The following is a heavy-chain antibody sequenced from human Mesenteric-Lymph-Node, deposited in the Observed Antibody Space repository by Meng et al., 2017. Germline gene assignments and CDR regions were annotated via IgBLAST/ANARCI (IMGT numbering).Heavy chain of an antibody. D-gene: IGHD4-23*01. Sequence: GESLKISCAASGFTFSSYWMHWVRQAPGKGLVWVSRINSDGSSTSYGDSVKGRFTISRDNAKNTLYLQMNSLRAEDTAVYYCARASSPYGGNLYWGQGTQVTVAS. V-gene: IGHV3-74*01. CDR2: INSDGSST. CDR1: GFTFSSYW. CDR3: ARASSPYGGNLY. J-gene: IGHJ4*02.